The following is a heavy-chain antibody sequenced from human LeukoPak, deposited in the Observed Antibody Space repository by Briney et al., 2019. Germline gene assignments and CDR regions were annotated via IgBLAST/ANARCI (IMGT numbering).Heavy chain of an antibody. CDR1: GFIFSSYN. V-gene: IGHV3-21*01. CDR2: ISTSNTYI. CDR3: VRDLEWDLLYYFDY. Sequence: GGSLRLSCAASGFIFSSYNMNWVRQAPGKGLEWVSSISTSNTYIYYADSVKGRFTISRDNARNSLYLQMNSLRAEDTAVYYCVRDLEWDLLYYFDYWGQGTLVTVSS. D-gene: IGHD3-3*01. J-gene: IGHJ4*02.